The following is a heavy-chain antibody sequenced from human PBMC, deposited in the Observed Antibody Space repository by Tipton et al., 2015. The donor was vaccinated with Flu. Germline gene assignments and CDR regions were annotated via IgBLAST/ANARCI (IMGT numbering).Heavy chain of an antibody. CDR1: GFTFSSYS. J-gene: IGHJ4*02. V-gene: IGHV3-21*01. CDR3: ASNHYDSSGYPVGGHQY. D-gene: IGHD3-22*01. Sequence: SLRLSCAASGFTFSSYSMNWVRQAPGKGLEWVSSISSSSSYIYYADSVKGRFTISRDNAKNSLYLQMNSLRAEDTAVYYCASNHYDSSGYPVGGHQYWGQGTLVTVSS. CDR2: ISSSSSYI.